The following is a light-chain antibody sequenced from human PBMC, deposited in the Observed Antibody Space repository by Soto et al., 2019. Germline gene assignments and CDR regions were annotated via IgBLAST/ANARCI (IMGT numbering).Light chain of an antibody. Sequence: EIVMTQSPATLSVSPGERATLSCRASQSVSSDLAWYQQRPGQAPRLLIYGVSTKATGIPARFSGGGSGTDFTLTISSLQSEDFAVYYCQQYNQWPLTFGGGTQVEIK. V-gene: IGKV3-15*01. CDR1: QSVSSD. J-gene: IGKJ4*01. CDR3: QQYNQWPLT. CDR2: GVS.